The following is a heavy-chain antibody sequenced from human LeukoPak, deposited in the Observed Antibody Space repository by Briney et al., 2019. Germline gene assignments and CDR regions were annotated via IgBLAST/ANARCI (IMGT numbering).Heavy chain of an antibody. CDR2: INHSGST. CDR1: GGSISSSSYY. V-gene: IGHV4-39*07. Sequence: SETLSLTCTVSGGSISSSSYYWGWIRQPPGKGLEWIGEINHSGSTNYNPSLKSRVTISVDTSKNQFSLKLSSVTAADTAVYYCARGRGSRLGYFDYWGQGTLVTVSS. J-gene: IGHJ4*02. CDR3: ARGRGSRLGYFDY. D-gene: IGHD3-16*01.